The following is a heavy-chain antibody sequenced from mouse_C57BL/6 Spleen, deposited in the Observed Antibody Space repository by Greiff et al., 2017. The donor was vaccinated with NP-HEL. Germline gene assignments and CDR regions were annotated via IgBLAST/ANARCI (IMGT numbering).Heavy chain of an antibody. J-gene: IGHJ2*01. CDR3: ARGVWYDYDRYFDY. V-gene: IGHV5-16*01. CDR1: GFTFSDYY. D-gene: IGHD2-4*01. Sequence: EVKVVESEGGLVQPGGSMKLSCTASGFTFSDYYMAWVRQVPEKGLEWVANINYDGSSTYYLDSLKSRFIISRDNAKNILYLQMSSLKSEDTATYYCARGVWYDYDRYFDYWGQGTTLTVSS. CDR2: INYDGSST.